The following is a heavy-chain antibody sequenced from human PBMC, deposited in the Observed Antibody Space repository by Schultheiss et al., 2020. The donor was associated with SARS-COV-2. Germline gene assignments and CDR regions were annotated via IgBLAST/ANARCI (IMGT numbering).Heavy chain of an antibody. CDR1: GGSIRSYY. D-gene: IGHD5-24*01. CDR2: IYYSGST. V-gene: IGHV4-30-4*08. J-gene: IGHJ4*02. Sequence: SQTLSLTYTVSGGSIRSYYWAWIRRPPGKGLEWIGYIYYSGSTYYNPSLKSRLTISVDTPKNQFSLKLSSVTAADTAVYFCARGADGYRPFFDNWGQGILVTVSS. CDR3: ARGADGYRPFFDN.